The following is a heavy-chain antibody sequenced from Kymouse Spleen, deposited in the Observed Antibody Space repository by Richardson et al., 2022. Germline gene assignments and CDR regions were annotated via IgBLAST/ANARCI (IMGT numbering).Heavy chain of an antibody. CDR3: ARDYDILTGYYHYYGMDV. Sequence: QVQLQQWGAGLLKPSETLSLTCAVYGGSFSGYYWSWIRQPPGKGLEWIGEINHSGSTNYNPSLKSRVTISVDTSKNQFSLKLSSVTAADTAVYYCARDYDILTGYYHYYGMDVWGQGTTVTVSS. V-gene: IGHV4-34*01. CDR2: INHSGST. D-gene: IGHD3-9*01. J-gene: IGHJ6*02. CDR1: GGSFSGYY.